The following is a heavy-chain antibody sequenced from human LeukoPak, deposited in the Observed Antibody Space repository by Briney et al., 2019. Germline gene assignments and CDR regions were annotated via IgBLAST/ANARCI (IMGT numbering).Heavy chain of an antibody. CDR2: INHSGST. Sequence: SSETLSLTCAVCGGSFSGYYWSWIRQPPGKGLEWIGEINHSGSTNYNPSLKSQVTISVDTSKNQFSLKLSSVTAADTAVYYCARGEGYSSPFDYWGQGTLVNVSS. CDR1: GGSFSGYY. V-gene: IGHV4-34*01. J-gene: IGHJ4*02. D-gene: IGHD6-19*01. CDR3: ARGEGYSSPFDY.